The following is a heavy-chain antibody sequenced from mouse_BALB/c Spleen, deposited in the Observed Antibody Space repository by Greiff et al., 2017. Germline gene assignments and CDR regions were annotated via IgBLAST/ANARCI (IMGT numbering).Heavy chain of an antibody. Sequence: VMLVESGPGLVAPSQSLSITCTVSGFSLTSYGVHWVRQPPGKGLEWLGVIWAGGSTNYNSALMSRLSISKDNSKSQVFLKMNSLQTDDTAMYYCARGGYGSSYWYFDVWGAGTTVTVSS. D-gene: IGHD1-1*01. CDR1: GFSLTSYG. V-gene: IGHV2-9*02. CDR3: ARGGYGSSYWYFDV. J-gene: IGHJ1*01. CDR2: IWAGGST.